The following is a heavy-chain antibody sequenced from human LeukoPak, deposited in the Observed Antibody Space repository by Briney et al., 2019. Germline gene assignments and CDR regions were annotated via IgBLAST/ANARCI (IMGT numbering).Heavy chain of an antibody. D-gene: IGHD2-2*02. Sequence: SETLSLTCTVSDGSINNNYWTWIRQAPGKGLEWIGYVYSNGNTNYNPSLKSRVTMSIETSKNHFSLKVTSLTAADTAVYYCAGETVDGPLYGTYWYFHVWGRGTLVTVSS. CDR2: VYSNGNT. CDR1: DGSINNNY. J-gene: IGHJ2*01. CDR3: AGETVDGPLYGTYWYFHV. V-gene: IGHV4-59*01.